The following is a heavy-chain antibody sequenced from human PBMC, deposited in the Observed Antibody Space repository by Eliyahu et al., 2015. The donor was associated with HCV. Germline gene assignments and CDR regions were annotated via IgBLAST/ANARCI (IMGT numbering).Heavy chain of an antibody. Sequence: EVQLVESGGGLVQPGGSLRLSCAASGFTVSSNYMSWVRQAPGKGLEWVSVIYSGGSTYYADSVKGRFTISRDNSKNTLYLQMNSLRAEDTAVYYCARELWFGEFSYYYYYGMDVWGQGTTVTVSS. CDR2: IYSGGST. D-gene: IGHD3-10*01. J-gene: IGHJ6*02. V-gene: IGHV3-66*01. CDR3: ARELWFGEFSYYYYYGMDV. CDR1: GFTVSSNY.